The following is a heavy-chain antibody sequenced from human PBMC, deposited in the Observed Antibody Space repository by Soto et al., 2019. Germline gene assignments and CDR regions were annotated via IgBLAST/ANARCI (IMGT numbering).Heavy chain of an antibody. V-gene: IGHV1-18*01. D-gene: IGHD5-12*01. J-gene: IGHJ5*02. CDR2: ISAYNGNT. Sequence: AVKLSCKASGYTFTSYGISWVRQAPGQGLEWMGWISAYNGNTNYAQNLQGRVTMTTDTSTTTAYMEVRSLRSDDTAVYYCARDQHSAHYYHIPLFDHWG. CDR1: GYTFTSYG. CDR3: ARDQHSAHYYHIPLFDH.